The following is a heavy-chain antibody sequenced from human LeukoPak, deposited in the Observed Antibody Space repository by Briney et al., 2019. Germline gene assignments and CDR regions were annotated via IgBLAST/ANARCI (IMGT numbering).Heavy chain of an antibody. CDR1: GYTFTSYG. CDR2: ISAYNGNT. Sequence: ASVKVSCKASGYTFTSYGISWVRQAPGQGLEWMGWISAYNGNTNYAQKLQGRVTMTTDTSTSTAYMEVGSLKSEDTGIYFCARDFIAVGGSNLFLMVWGQGTLVTVSS. V-gene: IGHV1-18*01. D-gene: IGHD6-19*01. CDR3: ARDFIAVGGSNLFLMV. J-gene: IGHJ1*01.